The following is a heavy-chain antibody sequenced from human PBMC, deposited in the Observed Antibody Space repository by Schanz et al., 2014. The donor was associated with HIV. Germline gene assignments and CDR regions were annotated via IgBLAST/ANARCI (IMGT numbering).Heavy chain of an antibody. J-gene: IGHJ3*02. V-gene: IGHV3-23*01. CDR1: EFPFSHNA. CDR3: AQMGAFAAFEI. Sequence: EALLLESGGGLVQPGGSLRLSCRGSEFPFSHNAMTWVRQAPGKGLQWVSSITDSGDKTDYTDSVKGRFTISRDNSRNTLFLQMDSLRVDDTAVYYCAQMGAFAAFEIWGHGTVVTVSS. D-gene: IGHD3-16*01. CDR2: ITDSGDKT.